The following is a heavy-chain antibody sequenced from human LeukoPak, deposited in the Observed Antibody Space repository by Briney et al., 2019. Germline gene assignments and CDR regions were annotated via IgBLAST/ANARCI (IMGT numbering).Heavy chain of an antibody. CDR1: GFTFSSYS. CDR3: ARDIERYYDSSGYVPS. J-gene: IGHJ4*02. Sequence: GGSLRLSCAASGFTFSSYSMNWVRQAPGKGLEWVSYISSSSSSTIYYADSVKGRFTISRDNAKNSLYLQMNSLRAEDTAVYYCARDIERYYDSSGYVPSWGQGTLVTVSS. CDR2: ISSSSSSTI. V-gene: IGHV3-48*01. D-gene: IGHD3-22*01.